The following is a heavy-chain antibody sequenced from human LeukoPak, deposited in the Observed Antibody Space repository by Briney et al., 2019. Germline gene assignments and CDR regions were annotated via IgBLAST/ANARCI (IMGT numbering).Heavy chain of an antibody. V-gene: IGHV3-30*18. J-gene: IGHJ4*02. CDR2: ISYDGSNK. CDR3: AKGVYDSSGYYDY. D-gene: IGHD3-22*01. CDR1: GFTFSSYG. Sequence: GGSLRLSCAASGFTFSSYGMDWVRQAPGKGLEWVAVISYDGSNKYYADSVKGRFTISRDNSKNTLYLQMNSLRAEDTAVYYCAKGVYDSSGYYDYWGQGTLVTVSS.